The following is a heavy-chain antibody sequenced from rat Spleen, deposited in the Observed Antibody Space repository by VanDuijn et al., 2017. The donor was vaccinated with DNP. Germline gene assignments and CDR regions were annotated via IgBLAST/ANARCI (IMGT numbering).Heavy chain of an antibody. Sequence: QVQLKESGPGLVQPSQTLSLTCTVSGFPLTRFSVHWVRQHPGKSLEWMGRMWINGETSYNSAFTSRLTISRDASKSQVFLKMNSLQTEDTGTYYCARDYGFKPYYFDYWGQGVMVTVSS. D-gene: IGHD1-1*01. CDR3: ARDYGFKPYYFDY. V-gene: IGHV2S18*01. CDR2: MWINGET. CDR1: GFPLTRFS. J-gene: IGHJ2*01.